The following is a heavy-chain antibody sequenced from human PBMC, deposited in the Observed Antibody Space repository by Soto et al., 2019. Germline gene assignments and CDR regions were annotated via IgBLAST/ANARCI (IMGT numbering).Heavy chain of an antibody. CDR2: VYPGDSDI. V-gene: IGHV5-51*01. Sequence: GESLKISCKGSGYTFTGYWIGWVRQMPGKGLEWMGIVYPGDSDIRYSPSFRGQVTISIDKSVSTAYPQWNSLKASDTAMYYCARALTGTIHPHYFDYWGQGTLVTVSS. CDR3: ARALTGTIHPHYFDY. D-gene: IGHD1-7*01. J-gene: IGHJ4*02. CDR1: GYTFTGYW.